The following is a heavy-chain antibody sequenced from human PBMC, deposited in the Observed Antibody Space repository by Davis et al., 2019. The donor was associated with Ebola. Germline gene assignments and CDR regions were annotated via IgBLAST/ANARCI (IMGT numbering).Heavy chain of an antibody. CDR3: AKDFGLWYQLLSAFDY. V-gene: IGHV3-23*01. J-gene: IGHJ4*02. CDR2: ISGSGGST. D-gene: IGHD2-2*01. CDR1: GFTFSSYA. Sequence: GESLKISCAASGFTFSSYAMSWVRQAPGKGLEWVSAISGSGGSTYYADPVKGRFTISRDNSKNTLYLQMNSLRAEDTAVYYCAKDFGLWYQLLSAFDYWGQGTLVTVSS.